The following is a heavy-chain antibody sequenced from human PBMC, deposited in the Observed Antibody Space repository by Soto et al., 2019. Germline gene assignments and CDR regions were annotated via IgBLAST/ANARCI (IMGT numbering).Heavy chain of an antibody. Sequence: QVQLVQSGTEVKKPGSSVKVSCKASGGTFRNYPINWVRQAPGQGLEWMGSIFPLTDIPDYAQNFQARLTISADKXTSTAYRELSSLTSDDTAMYFCARGPLVVLNYFESWGQGTLVTVSS. V-gene: IGHV1-69*02. CDR2: IFPLTDIP. CDR1: GGTFRNYP. CDR3: ARGPLVVLNYFES. J-gene: IGHJ4*02.